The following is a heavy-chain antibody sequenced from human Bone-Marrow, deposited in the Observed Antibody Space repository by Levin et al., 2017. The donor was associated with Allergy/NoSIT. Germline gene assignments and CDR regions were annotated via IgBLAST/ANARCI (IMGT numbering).Heavy chain of an antibody. CDR2: ISSLGLTI. CDR1: GFAVNDYS. V-gene: IGHV3-11*01. CDR3: AHQNNNDYGTDF. D-gene: IGHD4/OR15-4a*01. J-gene: IGHJ4*02. Sequence: HGESLKISCAPSGFAVNDYSMSWIRQAPGKGLEWISYISSLGLTIYYADSVRGRFSMSRDDAKNLLYLQMNSLRAADTAIYYCAHQNNNDYGTDFWGRGTLVTVSS.